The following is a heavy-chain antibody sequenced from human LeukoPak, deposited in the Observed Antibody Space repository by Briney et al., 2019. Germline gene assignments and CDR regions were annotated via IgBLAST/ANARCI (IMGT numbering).Heavy chain of an antibody. CDR2: INHSGST. CDR1: SGSFSGYY. CDR3: ARGTMVRGVISFDYYYYGMDV. V-gene: IGHV4-34*01. D-gene: IGHD3-10*01. J-gene: IGHJ6*02. Sequence: SETLSLTCAVYSGSFSGYYWSWIRQPPGKGLEWIGEINHSGSTNYNPSLKSRVTVSVDTSKNQFSLKLSSVTAADTAVYYCARGTMVRGVISFDYYYYGMDVWGQGTTVTVSS.